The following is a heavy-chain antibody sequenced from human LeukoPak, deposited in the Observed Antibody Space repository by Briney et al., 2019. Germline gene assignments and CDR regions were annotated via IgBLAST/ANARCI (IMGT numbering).Heavy chain of an antibody. V-gene: IGHV1-2*02. J-gene: IGHJ4*02. CDR1: GFTFTAYY. CDR2: INPNSGGT. D-gene: IGHD3-22*01. CDR3: ASLFYYDSSGYFSFDY. Sequence: ASVNVSCKASGFTFTAYYMHWVRQAPGQGLEWMGWINPNSGGTSYAQKFQGRVTMTRDTSISTAYMELSRLRSDDTAVYYCASLFYYDSSGYFSFDYWGQGTLVTVSS.